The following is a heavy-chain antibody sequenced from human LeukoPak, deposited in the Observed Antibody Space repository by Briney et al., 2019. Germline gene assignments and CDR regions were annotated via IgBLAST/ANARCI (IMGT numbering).Heavy chain of an antibody. Sequence: ASVKVSCKASGYTLTSYDINWVRQTTGQGLEWMGWMNPNSGRTGYAQNFQGRITITRNTSISTAYMELSSLRSEDTAVYYCTRETSSRYFDYWGQGTLVSVSS. J-gene: IGHJ4*02. CDR3: TRETSSRYFDY. V-gene: IGHV1-8*01. CDR2: MNPNSGRT. CDR1: GYTLTSYD.